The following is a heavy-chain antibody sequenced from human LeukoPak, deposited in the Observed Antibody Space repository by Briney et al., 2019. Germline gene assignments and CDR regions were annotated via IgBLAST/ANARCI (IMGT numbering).Heavy chain of an antibody. CDR2: MNPNSGNT. V-gene: IGHV1-8*01. CDR3: ARGWLPRELRFLEPRDY. Sequence: ASVKVSCKASGYTFTSYDINWVRQATGQGLEWMGWMNPNSGNTGYAQKFQGRVTMTRNTSISTAYMELSSLRSEDTAVYYCARGWLPRELRFLEPRDYWGQGTLVTVSS. J-gene: IGHJ4*02. CDR1: GYTFTSYD. D-gene: IGHD3-3*01.